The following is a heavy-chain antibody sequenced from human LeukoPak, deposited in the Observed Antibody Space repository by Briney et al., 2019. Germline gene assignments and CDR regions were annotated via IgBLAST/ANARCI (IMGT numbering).Heavy chain of an antibody. CDR1: GFSFSNYA. D-gene: IGHD1-14*01. Sequence: PGGSLRLPCAASGFSFSNYAMTWACQAPGKGLEWVSSISGSGTSTYYADSVKGRFTISRDNSKNTVYLQMNSLRVEDTAVYYCANDLPGKVWFDSWGQGTLVIVSS. CDR3: ANDLPGKVWFDS. CDR2: ISGSGTST. J-gene: IGHJ5*01. V-gene: IGHV3-23*01.